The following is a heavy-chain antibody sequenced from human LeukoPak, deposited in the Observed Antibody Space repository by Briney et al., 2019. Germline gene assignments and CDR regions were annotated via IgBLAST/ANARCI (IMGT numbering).Heavy chain of an antibody. V-gene: IGHV1-3*01. D-gene: IGHD4-17*01. Sequence: PRASVKVSCKASGYTLTTYPMHWVRQAPGQRLEWMGWINAGNGNTKYSQKFQGRVTITRDTSASTAYMELSSLRSEDTAVYYCARDGIYGDCDIWGQGTMVTVSS. CDR1: GYTLTTYP. CDR3: ARDGIYGDCDI. J-gene: IGHJ3*02. CDR2: INAGNGNT.